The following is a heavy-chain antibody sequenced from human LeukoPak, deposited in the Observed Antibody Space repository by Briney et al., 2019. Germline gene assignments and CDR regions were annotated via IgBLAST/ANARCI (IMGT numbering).Heavy chain of an antibody. CDR1: GGSISSYY. CDR3: ARDQYCSSTSCYYYYMDV. J-gene: IGHJ6*03. CDR2: IYTSGST. V-gene: IGHV4-4*07. Sequence: PSETLSLTCTVSGGSISSYYWSWIRQPAGKGLEWIGRIYTSGSTNYNPSLKSRVTMSVDTSKNQFSLKLSSVTAADTAVYYCARDQYCSSTSCYYYYMDVWGKGTTVTVSS. D-gene: IGHD2-2*01.